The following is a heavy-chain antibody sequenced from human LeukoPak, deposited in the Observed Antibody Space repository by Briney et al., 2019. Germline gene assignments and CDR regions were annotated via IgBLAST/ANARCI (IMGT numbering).Heavy chain of an antibody. D-gene: IGHD5-12*01. V-gene: IGHV3-48*01. J-gene: IGHJ4*02. Sequence: GGSLRLSCAASGFTFNSNSMNWVRQAPGKGLEWVSYISSSSDTIYYADSVEGRFTISRDNAKNSLYLQMNSLRAEDTAVYYCARASRGYSGYVWGQGTLVTVSS. CDR1: GFTFNSNS. CDR3: ARASRGYSGYV. CDR2: ISSSSDTI.